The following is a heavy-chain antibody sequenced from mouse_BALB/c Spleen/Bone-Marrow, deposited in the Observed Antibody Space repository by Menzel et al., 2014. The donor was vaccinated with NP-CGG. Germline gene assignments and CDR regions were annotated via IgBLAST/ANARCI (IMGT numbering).Heavy chain of an antibody. D-gene: IGHD4-1*01. J-gene: IGHJ1*01. CDR1: GFAFXGYD. Sequence: EVKLMESGGGLVKPGGSLKLSCAASGFAFXGYDMSWVRQTPEKRLEWVAYISGGGGSTYYPDTVKGRFTTSRDNAKNTLYLQMSSLKSEDTAMFYCARHKLGRWYFDVWGAGTTVTVSS. CDR3: ARHKLGRWYFDV. V-gene: IGHV5-12-1*01. CDR2: ISGGGGST.